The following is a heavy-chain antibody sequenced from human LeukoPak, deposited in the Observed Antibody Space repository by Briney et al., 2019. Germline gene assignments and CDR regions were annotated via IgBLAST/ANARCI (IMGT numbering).Heavy chain of an antibody. CDR1: GFTFSNSA. Sequence: GGSLRLSCAASGFTFSNSAIRWVRQAQGKGLGWVSTLSGSGITTYYADSLKGRFTISRDNSKNPLYLQMNSLRAKDTAVYYCAKGIYSSGWSYFDYWGHGTLVTVSS. J-gene: IGHJ4*01. CDR3: AKGIYSSGWSYFDY. D-gene: IGHD6-19*01. V-gene: IGHV3-23*01. CDR2: LSGSGITT.